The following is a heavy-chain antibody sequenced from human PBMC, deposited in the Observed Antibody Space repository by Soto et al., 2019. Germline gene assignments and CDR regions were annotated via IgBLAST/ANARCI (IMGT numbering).Heavy chain of an antibody. CDR3: ARDPYYYGSEGDYYYGMDV. CDR1: GGTFSSYA. V-gene: IGHV1-69*01. D-gene: IGHD3-10*01. J-gene: IGHJ6*02. Sequence: QVQLVQSGAEVKKPGSSVKVSCKASGGTFSSYAISWVRQAPGQGLEWMGGIIPIFGTANYAQKFQGRVTITGDESTSTAYMELSSLRAEDTAVYYCARDPYYYGSEGDYYYGMDVWGQGTTVTVSS. CDR2: IIPIFGTA.